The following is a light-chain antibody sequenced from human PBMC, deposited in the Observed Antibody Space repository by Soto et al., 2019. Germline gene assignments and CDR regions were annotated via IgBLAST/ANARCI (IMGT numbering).Light chain of an antibody. J-gene: IGKJ4*01. CDR3: QQLNSYPS. CDR1: QGISSY. CDR2: AAS. Sequence: DIQLTQSPSFLSASVGDRVTITCRACQGISSYLAWYQQKPGKAPKLLIYAASTLQSGVPSRFSGSGSGTEFTLTISSLQPEDFATYYCQQLNSYPSFGGGTKVEIK. V-gene: IGKV1-9*01.